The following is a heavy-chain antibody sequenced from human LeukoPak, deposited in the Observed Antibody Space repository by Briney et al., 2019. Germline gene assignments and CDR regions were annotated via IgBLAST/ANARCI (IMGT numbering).Heavy chain of an antibody. Sequence: PSETLSLTCAVYGGSFSGYYWSWIRQPPGKGLEWIGEINHSGSTNYNPSLKSRVTISVDTSRNQFSLKLSSVTAADTAVYYCASSPPGTEYFHHWGQGTLVTVSS. V-gene: IGHV4-34*01. J-gene: IGHJ1*01. CDR3: ASSPPGTEYFHH. CDR1: GGSFSGYY. CDR2: INHSGST.